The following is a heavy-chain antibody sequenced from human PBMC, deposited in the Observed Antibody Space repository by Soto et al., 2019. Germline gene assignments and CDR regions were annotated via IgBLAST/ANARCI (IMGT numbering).Heavy chain of an antibody. J-gene: IGHJ4*02. CDR3: ARCRGAAGFYVYY. Sequence: QVQLQESGPGLVKPSQTLSLTCTLSGGSISSGGYYWSWIRQHSGKGLEWIGYIYYSGSTYYNPSLKSRVTISVDTSKNQVYLKLRSVPAADTAVDYCARCRGAAGFYVYYWGQGTLVTVSS. D-gene: IGHD3-10*01. V-gene: IGHV4-31*03. CDR2: IYYSGST. CDR1: GGSISSGGYY.